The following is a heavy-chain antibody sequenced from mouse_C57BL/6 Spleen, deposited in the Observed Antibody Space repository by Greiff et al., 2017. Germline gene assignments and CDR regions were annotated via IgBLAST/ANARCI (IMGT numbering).Heavy chain of an antibody. D-gene: IGHD2-3*01. V-gene: IGHV1-26*01. Sequence: EVKLQQSGPELVKPGASVKISCKASGYTFTDYYMNWVKQSHGKSLEWIGDINPNNGGTSYNQKFKGKATLTVDKSSSTAYMELRSLTSEDSAVYYCARVGDGYYYYAMDYWGQGTSVTVSS. CDR2: INPNNGGT. CDR1: GYTFTDYY. J-gene: IGHJ4*01. CDR3: ARVGDGYYYYAMDY.